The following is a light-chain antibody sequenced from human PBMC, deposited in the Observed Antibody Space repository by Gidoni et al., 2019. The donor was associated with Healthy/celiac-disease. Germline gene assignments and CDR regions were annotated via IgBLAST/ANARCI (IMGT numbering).Light chain of an antibody. CDR3: QQYDNLPFT. J-gene: IGKJ3*01. V-gene: IGKV1-33*01. Sequence: DIQMTQSPSSLSASVGDRVTITCQASQDISNYLNWYQQKPGKAPKLLIYDASNLETGGPSRFSGSGSGTDFTFTISSLKPEDIATYYCQQYDNLPFTFXPXTKVDIK. CDR1: QDISNY. CDR2: DAS.